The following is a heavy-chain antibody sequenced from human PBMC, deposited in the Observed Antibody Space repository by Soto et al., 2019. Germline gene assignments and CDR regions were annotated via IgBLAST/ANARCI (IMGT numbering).Heavy chain of an antibody. V-gene: IGHV1-18*01. Sequence: QVPLVQSGAEVKKPGASVKVSCKASGYTFSTYGITWVRQAPGQGLEWMGWISAYNGNTNYAQKVQGRLTMTTDTSTSTAYMELRSLRSDDTAVYYCARDFDFWSGSLYFQHWGQGTRVTVSS. CDR1: GYTFSTYG. CDR3: ARDFDFWSGSLYFQH. CDR2: ISAYNGNT. D-gene: IGHD3-3*01. J-gene: IGHJ1*01.